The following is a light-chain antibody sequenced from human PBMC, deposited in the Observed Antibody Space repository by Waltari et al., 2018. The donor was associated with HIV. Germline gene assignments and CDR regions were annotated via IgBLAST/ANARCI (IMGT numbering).Light chain of an antibody. Sequence: QSVLTQPPSASGTPGQRVTISCSGSSSNIGGNYVYWYQQLPGTAPKLLIYRNNRRPSVVPDRFSGSKSGTSASLAISGLRSEDEADYYCAAWDDSLSGLVFGGGTKLTVL. CDR2: RNN. CDR1: SSNIGGNY. J-gene: IGLJ3*02. CDR3: AAWDDSLSGLV. V-gene: IGLV1-47*01.